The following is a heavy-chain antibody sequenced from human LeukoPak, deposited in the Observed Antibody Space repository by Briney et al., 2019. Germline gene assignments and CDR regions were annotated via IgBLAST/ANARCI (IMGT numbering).Heavy chain of an antibody. CDR2: ISSSSRYI. D-gene: IGHD6-19*01. J-gene: IGHJ6*03. CDR1: GVTFSSDI. Sequence: AGGSLRLSCAASGVTFSSDIMNWVRQAPGEGLEWVSSISSSSRYIYYAASVKGRLTISRDNAKTSLYLQMNSLRAEDTAVYYCARDRAHGGWLSMDVWGKGTTVTASS. CDR3: ARDRAHGGWLSMDV. V-gene: IGHV3-21*01.